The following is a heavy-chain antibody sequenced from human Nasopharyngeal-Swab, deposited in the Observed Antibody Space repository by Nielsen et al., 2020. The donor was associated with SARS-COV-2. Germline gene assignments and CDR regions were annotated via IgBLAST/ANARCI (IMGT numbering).Heavy chain of an antibody. CDR2: IYHSGST. Sequence: SETLSLTCAVSGGSISSSNWWSWVRPPPGKGLEWIGEIYHSGSTNYNPSLKSRVTISVDKSKNQFSLKLSSVTAADTAVYYCAGGKSTMRYYYYGMDVWGQGTTVTVSS. D-gene: IGHD2-2*01. CDR3: AGGKSTMRYYYYGMDV. V-gene: IGHV4-4*02. CDR1: GGSISSSNW. J-gene: IGHJ6*02.